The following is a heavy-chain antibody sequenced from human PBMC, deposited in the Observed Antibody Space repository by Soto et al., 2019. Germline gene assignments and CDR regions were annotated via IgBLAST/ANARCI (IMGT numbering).Heavy chain of an antibody. CDR2: IYHSGST. V-gene: IGHV4-4*02. CDR1: GGYISSSNW. CDR3: ARKGIAGTTMGYYYGMDV. J-gene: IGHJ6*02. Sequence: QVQLQESGPGLVKPSGTLSLTCAVSGGYISSSNWWSWVRQPPGKGLEWIGEIYHSGSTNYNPSLKSRVTISVDKSKNQFSLKLSSVTAADTAVYYCARKGIAGTTMGYYYGMDVWGQGTTVTVSS. D-gene: IGHD1-20*01.